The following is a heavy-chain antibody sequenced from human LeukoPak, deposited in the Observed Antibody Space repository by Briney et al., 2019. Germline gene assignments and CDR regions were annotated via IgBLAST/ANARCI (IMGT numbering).Heavy chain of an antibody. J-gene: IGHJ4*02. Sequence: GASPQISCKCSGYIFTSYWIGWGRQVPGKGLEWMGIIYPGDSDTRYSPSFQGQVTISANKSISTGYLKWSSLKASDTAMYYCARHGGDDFWSGYYPSFDYWGPGNLVTVSS. CDR1: GYIFTSYW. D-gene: IGHD3-3*01. V-gene: IGHV5-51*01. CDR3: ARHGGDDFWSGYYPSFDY. CDR2: IYPGDSDT.